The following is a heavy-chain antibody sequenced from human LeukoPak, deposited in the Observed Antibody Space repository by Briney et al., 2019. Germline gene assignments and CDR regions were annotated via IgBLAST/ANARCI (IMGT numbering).Heavy chain of an antibody. Sequence: SGGSLRLSCAASGFTFSSYAMHWVRQAPGKGLEWVAVISYDGSNKYYADSVKGRFTISRDNSKNTLYLQMNSLRAEDTAVYYCARDQGYSYGSFDYWGQGTLVTVSS. CDR3: ARDQGYSYGSFDY. CDR1: GFTFSSYA. J-gene: IGHJ4*02. V-gene: IGHV3-30-3*01. D-gene: IGHD5-18*01. CDR2: ISYDGSNK.